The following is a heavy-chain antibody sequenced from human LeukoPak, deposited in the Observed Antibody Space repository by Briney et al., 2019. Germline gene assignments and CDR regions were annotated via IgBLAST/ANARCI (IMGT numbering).Heavy chain of an antibody. D-gene: IGHD3-22*01. CDR3: ASYYYDSSGPDAFDI. V-gene: IGHV4-59*08. J-gene: IGHJ3*02. Sequence: SETLSLTCTVSGGPISSYYWSWIRQPPGKGLEWIGYIYYSGSTNYNPSLKSRVTISVDTSKNQFSLKLSSVTAADTAVYYCASYYYDSSGPDAFDIWGQGTMVTVSS. CDR1: GGPISSYY. CDR2: IYYSGST.